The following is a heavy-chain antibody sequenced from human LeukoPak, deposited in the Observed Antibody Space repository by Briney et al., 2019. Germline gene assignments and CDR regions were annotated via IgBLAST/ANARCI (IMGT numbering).Heavy chain of an antibody. Sequence: SETLSLTSAVYGGSFCGYYWSWIRPPPGKGLEWIGEINHSGRTNYNPAVKSRVTISVDTSKNQFSLKLSSVTAADTAVYYCARVHSVRSMDVWGQGTTVTVSS. CDR3: ARVHSVRSMDV. CDR1: GGSFCGYY. CDR2: INHSGRT. J-gene: IGHJ6*02. V-gene: IGHV4-34*01. D-gene: IGHD2-8*01.